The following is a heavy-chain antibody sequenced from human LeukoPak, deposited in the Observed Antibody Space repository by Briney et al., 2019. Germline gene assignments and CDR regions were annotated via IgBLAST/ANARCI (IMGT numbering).Heavy chain of an antibody. J-gene: IGHJ4*02. V-gene: IGHV3-30*18. CDR2: ISYDGSNK. CDR1: GFTFSSYG. Sequence: NPGGSLRLSCAASGFTFSSYGMHWVRQAPGKGLEWVAVISYDGSNKYYADSVKGRFTISRDNSKNTLYLQMNRLRAEDTAVYYCAKDWGSGHDYWGQGTLVTVSS. D-gene: IGHD3-16*01. CDR3: AKDWGSGHDY.